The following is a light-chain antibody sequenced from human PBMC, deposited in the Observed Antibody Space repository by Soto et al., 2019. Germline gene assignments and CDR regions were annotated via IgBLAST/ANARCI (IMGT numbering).Light chain of an antibody. J-gene: IGKJ2*01. V-gene: IGKV1-39*01. Sequence: DIQMTQSPSSLSASVGDRVTITCRASQTISRFLNWYQWKPGKAPKFLIHDASNLQSGVPTRFSGSGSGTDFTLIISSLQPEDFATYYCQQSFSTPPTFGQGNKLEIK. CDR2: DAS. CDR3: QQSFSTPPT. CDR1: QTISRF.